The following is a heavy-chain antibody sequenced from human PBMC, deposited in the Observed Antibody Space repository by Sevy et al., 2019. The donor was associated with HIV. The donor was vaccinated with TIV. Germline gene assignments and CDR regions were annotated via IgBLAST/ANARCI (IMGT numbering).Heavy chain of an antibody. CDR2: IYYTAST. D-gene: IGHD3-3*01. J-gene: IGHJ6*02. CDR3: ARPEGLQLNYAMAV. CDR1: GGSISSSSYY. Sequence: SETLSLTCTVSGGSISSSSYYWNWIRQPPGKGLEWIGSIYYTASTYYKPSLKSRLTISKDTSQNKFSQKLTSVTDAETAVYYCARPEGLQLNYAMAVWGQGTTVTVSS. V-gene: IGHV4-39*01.